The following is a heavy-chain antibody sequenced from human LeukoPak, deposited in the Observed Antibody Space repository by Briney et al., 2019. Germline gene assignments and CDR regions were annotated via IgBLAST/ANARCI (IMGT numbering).Heavy chain of an antibody. Sequence: GASVKVSCKASGYTSTGYYMHWVRQAPGQGLEWMGRINPNSGGTNYAQKFQGRVTMTRDTSISTAYMELRSLRSDDTAVYYCARDEAVAVFDYWGQGTLVTVSS. CDR2: INPNSGGT. J-gene: IGHJ4*02. CDR1: GYTSTGYY. V-gene: IGHV1-2*06. D-gene: IGHD6-19*01. CDR3: ARDEAVAVFDY.